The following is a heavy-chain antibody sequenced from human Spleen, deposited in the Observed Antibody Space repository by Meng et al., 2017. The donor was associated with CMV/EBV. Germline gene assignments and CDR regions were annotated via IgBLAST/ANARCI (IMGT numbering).Heavy chain of an antibody. CDR2: MNPNSGHT. V-gene: IGHV1-8*03. CDR3: AREWSIAVATARGGYFDY. CDR1: GYTFTSYD. J-gene: IGHJ4*02. Sequence: ASVKVSCKASGYTFTSYDVNWVRQATGQGLEWMGWMNPNSGHTGYPQKFQDRVTISRNTSISTAYMELSSLRSEATAVYHCAREWSIAVATARGGYFDYWGQGTLVTVSS. D-gene: IGHD6-19*01.